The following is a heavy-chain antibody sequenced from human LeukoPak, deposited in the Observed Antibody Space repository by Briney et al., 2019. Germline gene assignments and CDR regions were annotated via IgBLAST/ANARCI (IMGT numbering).Heavy chain of an antibody. D-gene: IGHD4-11*01. V-gene: IGHV3-15*01. CDR1: GFTFTDAW. CDR3: STDQDYSNFVVEHV. CDR2: ITSQSDGGTT. J-gene: IGHJ6*02. Sequence: GGSLRLSCAASGFTFTDAWMSWVRQAPGKGLEWVGRITSQSDGGTTDYVAPVKGRFTISRDDSKNTLYLHMSSLKAEDTAMYYCSTDQDYSNFVVEHVWGQGTTVTVSS.